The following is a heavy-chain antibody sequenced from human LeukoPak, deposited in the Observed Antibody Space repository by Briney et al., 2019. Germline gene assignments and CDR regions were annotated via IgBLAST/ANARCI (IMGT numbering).Heavy chain of an antibody. CDR2: IYYSGST. CDR3: AREVTYYYDT. J-gene: IGHJ5*02. Sequence: PSETLSLTCTVSGGSISSGDYYWSWIRQPPGKGLEWIGYIYYSGSTNYNPSLKSRVTISVDTSKNQFSLKLSSVTAADTAVYYCAREVTYYYDTWGQGTLATVSS. V-gene: IGHV4-61*08. D-gene: IGHD3-22*01. CDR1: GGSISSGDYY.